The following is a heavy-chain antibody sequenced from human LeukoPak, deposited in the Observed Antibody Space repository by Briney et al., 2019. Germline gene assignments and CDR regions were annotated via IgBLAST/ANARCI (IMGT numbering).Heavy chain of an antibody. CDR1: GFSFSTYS. J-gene: IGHJ3*02. CDR2: VSFSSTTI. CDR3: ARDSPSVYYRSGAFDI. D-gene: IGHD3-10*01. V-gene: IGHV3-48*01. Sequence: GGSLRLSCAASGFSFSTYSMNWVRQAPGKGLEWVSYVSFSSTTIYYADSVKGRFTISRDNAKNSLYLQMDSLRAEDTAMYYCARDSPSVYYRSGAFDIWGQGTMVTVSS.